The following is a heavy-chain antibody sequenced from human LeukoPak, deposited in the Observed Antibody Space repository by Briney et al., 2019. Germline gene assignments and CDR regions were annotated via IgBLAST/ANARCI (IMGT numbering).Heavy chain of an antibody. CDR3: ARGAYRAFDP. D-gene: IGHD2-21*01. CDR2: IYYGGST. CDR1: GGSISSGGYY. Sequence: SETLSLTCTVSGGSISSGGYYWSWIRQRPGKGLEWIGYIYYGGSTYYNPSLKSRVTISVDTSKNQFSLKLSSVTAADTAVYYCARGAYRAFDPWGQGTLVTVSS. V-gene: IGHV4-31*03. J-gene: IGHJ5*02.